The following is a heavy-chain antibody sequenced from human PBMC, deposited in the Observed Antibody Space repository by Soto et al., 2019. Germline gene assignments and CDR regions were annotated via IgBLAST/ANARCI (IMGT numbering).Heavy chain of an antibody. J-gene: IGHJ4*02. Sequence: TGGSLRLSCSTSGFTVKDCAIRWVRQAPGKGLEWVSGISGSGGATYYTDSVDGRCTISKDFSQNTVSLQMTGLRVDDTAVYYCARTRDAFYRYCFDSWGQG. D-gene: IGHD3-16*01. CDR2: ISGSGGAT. CDR1: GFTVKDCA. V-gene: IGHV3-23*01. CDR3: ARTRDAFYRYCFDS.